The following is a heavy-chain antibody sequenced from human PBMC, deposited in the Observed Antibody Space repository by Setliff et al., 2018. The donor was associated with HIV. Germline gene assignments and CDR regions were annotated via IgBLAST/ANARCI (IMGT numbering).Heavy chain of an antibody. V-gene: IGHV3-21*01. CDR2: ISSSSSYI. CDR1: GFTFSSYS. CDR3: ARDDWTCSDGTCFPITFDY. Sequence: GFTFSSYSMNWVRQAPGKGLEWVSSISSSSSYIYYADSVKGRFTISRDNAKNSLYLQMNSLRAEDTAVYYCARDDWTCSDGTCFPITFDYWGQGTLVTVSS. J-gene: IGHJ4*02. D-gene: IGHD2-15*01.